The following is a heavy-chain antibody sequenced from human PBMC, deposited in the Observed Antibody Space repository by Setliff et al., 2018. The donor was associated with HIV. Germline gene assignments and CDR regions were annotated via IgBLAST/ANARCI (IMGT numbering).Heavy chain of an antibody. J-gene: IGHJ4*02. CDR2: VFSGGSS. CDR1: GGSISRSTYY. CDR3: ARYGPASVIWFGYLDY. Sequence: SETLSLTCTVSGGSISRSTYYWGWIRQPPGKGLEWIATVFSGGSSKYNPSLWSRVTISVDTSKNQFYLKMDSVTAADTAFYYCARYGPASVIWFGYLDYWGPGMSVTVS. D-gene: IGHD3-10*01. V-gene: IGHV4-39*01.